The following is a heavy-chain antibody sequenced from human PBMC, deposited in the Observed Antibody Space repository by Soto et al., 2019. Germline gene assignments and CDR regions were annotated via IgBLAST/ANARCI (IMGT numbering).Heavy chain of an antibody. CDR2: IHHSGST. J-gene: IGHJ4*02. V-gene: IGHV4-38-2*01. CDR3: ARSSGYVPGGY. D-gene: IGHD5-12*01. Sequence: SETLSLTCAVSGYPISSGYYWGWIPQPPGKGLEWIGIIHHSGSTYYNPSLRSRITISVDTSKNQFSLKMPSVTAADTAVYYCARSSGYVPGGYWGQGILVTVSS. CDR1: GYPISSGYY.